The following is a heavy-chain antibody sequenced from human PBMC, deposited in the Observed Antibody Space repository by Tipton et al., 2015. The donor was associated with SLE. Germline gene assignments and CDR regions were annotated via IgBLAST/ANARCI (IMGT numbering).Heavy chain of an antibody. Sequence: TLSLTCTVSGGSISSYYWSWIRQPPGKGLEWLGYIYYSGSTNYNPSLKSRVTISVDTSKNQFSLKLSSVTAADTAVYYCARGSSSWDFDYWGQGTLVTVSS. CDR1: GGSISSYY. V-gene: IGHV4-59*01. CDR3: ARGSSSWDFDY. CDR2: IYYSGST. D-gene: IGHD6-13*01. J-gene: IGHJ4*02.